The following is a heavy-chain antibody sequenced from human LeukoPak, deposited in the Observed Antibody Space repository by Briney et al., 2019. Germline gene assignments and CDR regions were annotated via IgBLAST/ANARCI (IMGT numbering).Heavy chain of an antibody. CDR2: INQDGSEK. CDR3: AREYYSDSSGSDY. V-gene: IGHV3-7*05. J-gene: IGHJ4*02. D-gene: IGHD3-22*01. CDR1: GCTFSSYW. Sequence: PGGSLRLSCAASGCTFSSYWMSWVRQAPGKGLEWVANINQDGSEKYSVDSVKGRFTISRDNAKNSLYLQMNSLRAEDTAVYYCAREYYSDSSGSDYWGQGTLVTVSS.